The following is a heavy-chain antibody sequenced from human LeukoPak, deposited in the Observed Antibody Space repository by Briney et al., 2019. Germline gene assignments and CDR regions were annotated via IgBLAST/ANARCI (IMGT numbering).Heavy chain of an antibody. Sequence: GGSLRLSCAASGFTFSSYSMNWVRQAPGKGLEWVSYISSSSTTIYYADSVKGRFTISRDNAKNSVYLQMNSLRAEDTAVYYCARMNYYDSSGPAYWGQGTLVTVSS. J-gene: IGHJ4*02. CDR1: GFTFSSYS. V-gene: IGHV3-48*01. CDR3: ARMNYYDSSGPAY. D-gene: IGHD3-22*01. CDR2: ISSSSTTI.